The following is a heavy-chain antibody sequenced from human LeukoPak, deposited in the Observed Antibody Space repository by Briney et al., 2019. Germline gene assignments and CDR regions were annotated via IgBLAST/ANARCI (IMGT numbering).Heavy chain of an antibody. Sequence: SETLSLTCTVSGGSISSSSYYWSWIRQPAGKGLEWIGRIYTSGSTNYNPSLKSRVTISVDTSKNQFSLKLSSVTAADTAVYYCARNYYGSGRDPNWFDPWGQGTLVTVSS. CDR3: ARNYYGSGRDPNWFDP. V-gene: IGHV4-61*02. CDR2: IYTSGST. D-gene: IGHD3-10*01. J-gene: IGHJ5*02. CDR1: GGSISSSSYY.